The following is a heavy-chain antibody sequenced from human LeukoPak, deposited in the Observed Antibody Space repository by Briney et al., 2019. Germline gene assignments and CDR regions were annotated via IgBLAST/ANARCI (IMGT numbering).Heavy chain of an antibody. Sequence: AGGSLRLSCAASGFPFSDHYMIWIRQAPGKGLEWVSYIDYDGTGMSYTDSVKGRFTISRDNSKNTLYLQMNSLRAEDTAVYYCATQPTTQEVYWGQGTLVTVSS. D-gene: IGHD4-11*01. J-gene: IGHJ4*02. V-gene: IGHV3-11*04. CDR1: GFPFSDHY. CDR2: IDYDGTGM. CDR3: ATQPTTQEVY.